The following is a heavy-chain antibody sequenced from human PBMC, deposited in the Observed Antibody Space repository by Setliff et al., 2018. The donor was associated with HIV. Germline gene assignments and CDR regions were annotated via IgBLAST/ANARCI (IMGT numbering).Heavy chain of an antibody. Sequence: PGRGLEWIGYIHSSGTTHYNPSLSSRVTISFDASKKYFSLKLTSVTAADTAMYYCATYSAGEGGRGHWGQGTLVTVSS. J-gene: IGHJ4*02. V-gene: IGHV4-59*01. CDR2: IHSSGTT. D-gene: IGHD2-15*01. CDR3: ATYSAGEGGRGH.